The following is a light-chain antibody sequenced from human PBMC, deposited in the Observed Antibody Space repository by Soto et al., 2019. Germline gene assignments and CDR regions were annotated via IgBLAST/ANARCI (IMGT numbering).Light chain of an antibody. Sequence: EIVLTQSPGTLSLSPGERATLSCRASQNINSDYFAWYQQKPGQAPRLLIYGASTRATGIPARFSGSGSGREFTLTISSLQSEDFAVYYCQHYNNWPPWTFGQGTKVDIK. CDR1: QNINSD. J-gene: IGKJ1*01. CDR3: QHYNNWPPWT. CDR2: GAS. V-gene: IGKV3-15*01.